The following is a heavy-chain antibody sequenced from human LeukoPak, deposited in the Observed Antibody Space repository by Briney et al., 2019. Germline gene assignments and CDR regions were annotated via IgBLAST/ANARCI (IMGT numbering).Heavy chain of an antibody. V-gene: IGHV1-18*01. CDR2: ISAYNGNT. J-gene: IGHJ3*02. D-gene: IGHD2-2*01. CDR1: GNTFTSYG. Sequence: ASVKVSCKASGNTFTSYGISWVRQAPGQGLEWMGWISAYNGNTNYAQKLQGRVTMTTDTSTSTAYMELRSLRSDDTAVYYCARWSSTSPLGAFDIWGQGTMVTVSS. CDR3: ARWSSTSPLGAFDI.